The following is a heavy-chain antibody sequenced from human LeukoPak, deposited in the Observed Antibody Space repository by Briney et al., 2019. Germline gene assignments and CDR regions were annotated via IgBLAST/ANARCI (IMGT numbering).Heavy chain of an antibody. CDR2: IKQDGSEK. CDR1: RFIFSNYW. J-gene: IGHJ6*03. Sequence: GGSLRLSCAASRFIFSNYWMSWVRQAPGKGLEWVANIKQDGSEKFYVESVKGRFTISRDNAKNSLYLQMNSLRAEDTAVYNCARVPLNYYYYMDVWGKGTTVTVSS. V-gene: IGHV3-7*01. CDR3: ARVPLNYYYYMDV.